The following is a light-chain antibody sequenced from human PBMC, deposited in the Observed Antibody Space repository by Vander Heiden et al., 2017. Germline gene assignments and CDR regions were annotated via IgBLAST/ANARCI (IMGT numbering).Light chain of an antibody. CDR2: NDT. Sequence: YELTQPPSVSVSPGQTARITCSGDALPKQYAYWYQQKPGQAPVLVIYNDTERPSGIPERFSGSSSGTTVTLTISGVQSEDEADYYCQSADSSGARGVFGGGTKLTVL. J-gene: IGLJ3*02. V-gene: IGLV3-25*03. CDR3: QSADSSGARGV. CDR1: ALPKQY.